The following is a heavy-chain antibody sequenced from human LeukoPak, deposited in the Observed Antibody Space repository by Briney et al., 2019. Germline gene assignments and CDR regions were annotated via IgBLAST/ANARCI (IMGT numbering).Heavy chain of an antibody. D-gene: IGHD6-19*01. Sequence: GGSLRLSCAASGFTFSKYGMHWVRQAPGKGLEWVAVIWYDGRHKYYADSVKGRFTISRDNSKNTLYSQMNSLRAEDTAVYYCAKDRAVAGTDARYYFDYWGQGTLVTVSS. CDR1: GFTFSKYG. CDR2: IWYDGRHK. CDR3: AKDRAVAGTDARYYFDY. J-gene: IGHJ4*02. V-gene: IGHV3-33*06.